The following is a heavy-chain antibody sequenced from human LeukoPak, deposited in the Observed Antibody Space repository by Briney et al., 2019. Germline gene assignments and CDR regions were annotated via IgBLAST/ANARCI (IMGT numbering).Heavy chain of an antibody. V-gene: IGHV1-69*05. CDR2: IIPIFGTA. CDR3: AREDIVVVPPSRPFDP. D-gene: IGHD2-2*01. CDR1: GYTFTSYD. Sequence: SVKVSCKASGYTFTSYDINWVRQAPGQGLEWMGGIIPIFGTANYAQKFQGRVTITTDESTSTAYMELSSLRSEDTAVYYCAREDIVVVPPSRPFDPWGQGTLVTVSS. J-gene: IGHJ5*02.